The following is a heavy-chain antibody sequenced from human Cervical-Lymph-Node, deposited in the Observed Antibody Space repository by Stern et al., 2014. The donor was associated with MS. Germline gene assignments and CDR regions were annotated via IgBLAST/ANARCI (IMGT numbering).Heavy chain of an antibody. D-gene: IGHD2-15*01. V-gene: IGHV1-18*01. J-gene: IGHJ3*02. CDR1: GYTFTSHG. Sequence: QVQLVKSGAEVKKPGASVXVSCKSSGYTFTSHGISWVRQAPGQGHEWMGWSSADNCNTNYAQKLQGRVTITTDRSTSGGYMELRSLRSDDTAVYYCARGLLGSENAFDIWGQGTLVTVSS. CDR2: SSADNCNT. CDR3: ARGLLGSENAFDI.